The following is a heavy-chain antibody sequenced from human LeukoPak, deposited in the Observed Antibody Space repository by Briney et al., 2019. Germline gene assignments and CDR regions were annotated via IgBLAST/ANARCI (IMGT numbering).Heavy chain of an antibody. CDR1: GYTFTGYY. CDR2: INPNSGGT. D-gene: IGHD6-13*01. V-gene: IGHV1-2*02. CDR3: ARRGIGQQLVL. Sequence: ASVKVSCKASGYTFTGYYMHWVRQPPGQGLEGMGWINPNSGGTNYAQKFQGRVTMTSDTSISTAYMELSRLRSDDTAVYYCARRGIGQQLVLWGQGTLVTVSS. J-gene: IGHJ4*02.